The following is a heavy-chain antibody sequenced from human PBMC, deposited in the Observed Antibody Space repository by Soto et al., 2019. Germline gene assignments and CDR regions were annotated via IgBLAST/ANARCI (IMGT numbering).Heavy chain of an antibody. V-gene: IGHV4-59*01. Sequence: QVQLQESGPGLVKPSETLSLTCTVSGGSISSYYWSWIRQPPGKGLEWIGYIYYSGSTNYNPSLKSRVTISVDTSKIQFSLKLSSVTAADTAVYYCARERASSYAFDIWGQGTMVTVSS. D-gene: IGHD6-6*01. CDR2: IYYSGST. J-gene: IGHJ3*02. CDR1: GGSISSYY. CDR3: ARERASSYAFDI.